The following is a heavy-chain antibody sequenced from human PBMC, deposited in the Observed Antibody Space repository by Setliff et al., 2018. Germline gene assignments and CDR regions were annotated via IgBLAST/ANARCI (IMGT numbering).Heavy chain of an antibody. CDR2: MNPNSGNT. CDR1: GYTFTSYA. CDR3: ARDDDDFYSGYPYMDV. D-gene: IGHD3-3*01. J-gene: IGHJ6*03. V-gene: IGHV1-8*03. Sequence: ASVKVSCKASGYTFTSYAMNWVRQATGQGLEWMGWMNPNSGNTGYAQKFQGRVTITRNTSISTAYMELSSLRSEDTAVYYCARDDDDFYSGYPYMDVWGKGTTVTVSS.